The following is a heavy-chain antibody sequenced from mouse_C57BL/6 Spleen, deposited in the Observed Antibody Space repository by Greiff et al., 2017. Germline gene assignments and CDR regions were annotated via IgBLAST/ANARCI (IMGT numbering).Heavy chain of an antibody. J-gene: IGHJ4*01. D-gene: IGHD1-1*01. V-gene: IGHV1-52*01. CDR1: GYTFTSYW. CDR2: IDPSDSET. CDR3: ARSPLYYYGSSYSAMDY. Sequence: QVQLKQPGAELVRPGSSVKLSCKASGYTFTSYWMHWVKQRPIQGLEWIGNIDPSDSETHYNQKFKDKATLTVDKSSSTAYMQLSSLTSEDSAVYYCARSPLYYYGSSYSAMDYWGQGTSVTVSS.